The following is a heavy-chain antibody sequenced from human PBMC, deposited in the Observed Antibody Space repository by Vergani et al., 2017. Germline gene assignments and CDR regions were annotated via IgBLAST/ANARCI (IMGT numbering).Heavy chain of an antibody. CDR2: IYSSGLT. CDR3: ARQRPGSGWSPGDFDD. CDR1: ADSISSGSYY. Sequence: QLQLQQSGPGLVKPSETLFLTCTVSADSISSGSYYWGWIRQPPGKSLEWIGSIYSSGLTYYNPPLKSRVAISVDTSKNQFSLKVTSVTAADTAVYFCARQRPGSGWSPGDFDDWGQGILVTVSS. D-gene: IGHD6-19*01. J-gene: IGHJ4*02. V-gene: IGHV4-39*01.